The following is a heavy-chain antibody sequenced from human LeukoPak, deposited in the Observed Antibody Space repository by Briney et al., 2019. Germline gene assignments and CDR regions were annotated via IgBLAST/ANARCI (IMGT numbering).Heavy chain of an antibody. D-gene: IGHD1-1*01. CDR3: ARDGRNWSFDY. Sequence: ASVTVSFKASGYTFSSHKMHCVRQAPGQGLEGMGIIDPNGGSTTYAQKFQGRVTMTRDTSTSTVYMELSSLRSEDTAVYYCARDGRNWSFDYWGQGTLVTVSS. CDR2: IDPNGGST. J-gene: IGHJ4*02. V-gene: IGHV1-46*01. CDR1: GYTFSSHK.